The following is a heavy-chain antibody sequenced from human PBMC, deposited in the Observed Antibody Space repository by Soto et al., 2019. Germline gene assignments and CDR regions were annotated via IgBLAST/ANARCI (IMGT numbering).Heavy chain of an antibody. CDR1: GYTFTSSG. Sequence: QVQLVQSGAEVKKPGASVKVSCKASGYTFTSSGISWVRQAPGQGLEWMGWISAYNGNTNDAQTLQGRVTMTTDTATSTAYMGLRSLRSDDTAVYYCARDLKEIVVVVAATPDAFDIWGQGTMVTVSS. J-gene: IGHJ3*02. CDR3: ARDLKEIVVVVAATPDAFDI. D-gene: IGHD2-15*01. V-gene: IGHV1-18*01. CDR2: ISAYNGNT.